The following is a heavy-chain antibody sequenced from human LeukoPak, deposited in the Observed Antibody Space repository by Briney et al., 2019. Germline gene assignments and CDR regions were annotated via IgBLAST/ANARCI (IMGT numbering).Heavy chain of an antibody. CDR2: IKQDGSVK. D-gene: IGHD3-22*01. Sequence: GGSLRLSCEGSRFSFGNYWMNWVRQAPGKGLEWVANIKQDGSVKHYMDPVKGRFTISRDNAKNSLYLQMDSLRADDTAVYYCARDSEHYDSGAYYDALDMWGQGTLVTVSS. J-gene: IGHJ3*02. CDR1: RFSFGNYW. V-gene: IGHV3-7*01. CDR3: ARDSEHYDSGAYYDALDM.